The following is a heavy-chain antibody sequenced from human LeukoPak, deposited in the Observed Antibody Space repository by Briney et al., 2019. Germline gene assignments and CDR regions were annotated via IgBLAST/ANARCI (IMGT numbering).Heavy chain of an antibody. D-gene: IGHD5-12*01. J-gene: IGHJ6*03. Sequence: SETLSLTCTVSGGSISSYYWSWIRQPPGNGLEWIGYIHYSGSNNYSPSLKSRVTISVDTSKNQFSLTLSSVTAADTAVYYCASGYSGYDYSQSWGYYYYYMDVWGKGTTVTVSS. CDR1: GGSISSYY. CDR3: ASGYSGYDYSQSWGYYYYYMDV. V-gene: IGHV4-59*01. CDR2: IHYSGSN.